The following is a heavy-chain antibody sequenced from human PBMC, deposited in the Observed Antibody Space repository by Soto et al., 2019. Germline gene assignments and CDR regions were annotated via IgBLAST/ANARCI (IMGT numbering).Heavy chain of an antibody. V-gene: IGHV3-23*01. CDR2: ISGSGGTT. J-gene: IGHJ4*02. CDR1: GCTFSSYP. D-gene: IGHD6-13*01. Sequence: WGTLRLSCAASGCTFSSYPMNWIRQAPGRGLEWVSPISGSGGTTYNADPVRRRITTSRDNSNNTLYLQRNSPRAEATAEYYGAKAAAGRQLAPRYFGYLGQGTLVNVFS. CDR3: AKAAAGRQLAPRYFGY.